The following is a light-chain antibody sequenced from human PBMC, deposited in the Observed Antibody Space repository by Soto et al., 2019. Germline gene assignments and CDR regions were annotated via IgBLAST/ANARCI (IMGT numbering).Light chain of an antibody. CDR3: QQYKDYPYT. J-gene: IGKJ2*01. Sequence: DIQMTQSPSTLSASVGDSVTITCRASQSISSWLAWYQQKPGKAPKLLIYKASTLESGVPSRFSGSGSGTEFTLTISSLQPDDFATYYCQQYKDYPYTFGQVTKLEIK. CDR1: QSISSW. CDR2: KAS. V-gene: IGKV1-5*03.